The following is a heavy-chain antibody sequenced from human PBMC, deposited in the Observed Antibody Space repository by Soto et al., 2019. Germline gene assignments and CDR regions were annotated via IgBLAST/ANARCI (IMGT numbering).Heavy chain of an antibody. CDR3: AKVTSRRSEVAAWRD. V-gene: IGHV3-23*01. CDR2: ISGSGGST. J-gene: IGHJ4*02. CDR1: GFTFSSYA. D-gene: IGHD2-15*01. Sequence: EVQLLESGGGLAQPGGSLRLSCAASGFTFSSYAMSWVRQAPGKGLEWVSAISGSGGSTYYADSVKGRFTISRDNSKNTLYLQMNSLRAEDTAVYYCAKVTSRRSEVAAWRDWGQGTLVTVSS.